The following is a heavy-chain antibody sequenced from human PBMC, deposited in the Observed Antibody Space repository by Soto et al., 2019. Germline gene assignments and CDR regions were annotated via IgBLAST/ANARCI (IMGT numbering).Heavy chain of an antibody. CDR1: GYTFTNYA. J-gene: IGHJ5*02. V-gene: IGHV1-3*01. D-gene: IGHD3-16*01. CDR3: ARSSGGVFGIIIEGPNWFAP. Sequence: ASVKVSCKASGYTFTNYAMHWVRQAPGQRLEWMGWINAGNGDTKYSQNFQGRVTITRDTSASTAYMELSSLTSEDTAVYYCARSSGGVFGIIIEGPNWFAPWGQGTLVTVSS. CDR2: INAGNGDT.